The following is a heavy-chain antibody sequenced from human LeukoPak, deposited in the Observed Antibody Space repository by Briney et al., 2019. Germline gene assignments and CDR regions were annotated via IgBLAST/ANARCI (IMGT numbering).Heavy chain of an antibody. Sequence: PGGSLRLSCAASGFSFRTYWMSWVRQAPGTGLEWVANIKEDGSEKTYVDSVKGRFTISRDNAKNSLYLQMHSLRAEDTAVYYCARHGPNSIGWYPYYFDYWGQGTLVTVSS. CDR2: IKEDGSEK. V-gene: IGHV3-7*01. CDR3: ARHGPNSIGWYPYYFDY. J-gene: IGHJ4*02. D-gene: IGHD6-19*01. CDR1: GFSFRTYW.